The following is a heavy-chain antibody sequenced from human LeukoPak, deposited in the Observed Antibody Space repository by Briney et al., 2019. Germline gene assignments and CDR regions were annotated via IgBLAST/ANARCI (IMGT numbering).Heavy chain of an antibody. V-gene: IGHV3-21*06. CDR3: ARDPFSGYDKRVYYFDY. D-gene: IGHD5-12*01. CDR2: ISSRSSYI. CDR1: GFTFSSYT. J-gene: IGHJ4*02. Sequence: GGSLRLSCAASGFTFSSYTMNWVRQAPGKGLEWVSTISSRSSYIYYADSVKGRFTISRDNAKNSLYLQMNSLRAEDTAVYYCARDPFSGYDKRVYYFDYWGQGTLVTVSS.